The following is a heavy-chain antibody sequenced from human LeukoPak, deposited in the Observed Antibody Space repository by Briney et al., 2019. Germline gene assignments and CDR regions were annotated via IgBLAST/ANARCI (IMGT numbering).Heavy chain of an antibody. CDR2: ISSGSICI. J-gene: IGHJ6*03. Sequence: GGSLRLSCAASGFCFSSYSMNWVRQAPGKGLGWVSYISSGSICINYAESVKGRFTISRDNAKNSLFLQMNSLRAEDTAVYYCARDWNSMGYYYHMDVWGKGTTVTVSS. CDR1: GFCFSSYS. V-gene: IGHV3-21*01. CDR3: ARDWNSMGYYYHMDV. D-gene: IGHD2/OR15-2a*01.